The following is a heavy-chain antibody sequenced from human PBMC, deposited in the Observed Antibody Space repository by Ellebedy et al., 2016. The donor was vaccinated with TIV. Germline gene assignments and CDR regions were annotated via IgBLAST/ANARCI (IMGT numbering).Heavy chain of an antibody. J-gene: IGHJ3*02. Sequence: AASVKVSCKASGYTFTSYATHWVRQAPGQRLEWMGWINAGNGNTKYSQKFQGRVTITRDTSASTAYMELSSLRSEDTAVYYCAWSPLIAAAGTGSYAFDIWGQGTMVTVSS. CDR2: INAGNGNT. CDR3: AWSPLIAAAGTGSYAFDI. CDR1: GYTFTSYA. D-gene: IGHD6-13*01. V-gene: IGHV1-3*01.